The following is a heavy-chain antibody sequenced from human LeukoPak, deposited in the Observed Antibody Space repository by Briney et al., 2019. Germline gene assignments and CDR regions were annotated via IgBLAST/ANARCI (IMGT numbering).Heavy chain of an antibody. D-gene: IGHD4-17*01. CDR1: GFTFSSYA. Sequence: SGGSLRLSCAASGFTFSSYAMHWVRQAPGKGLEWVAVISYDGSNKYYADSVKGRFTISRDNSKNTLYLQMNSLRAEDTAVYYCARVIGRSDYGDCWDAFDIWGRGTMVTVSS. V-gene: IGHV3-30-3*01. CDR2: ISYDGSNK. J-gene: IGHJ3*02. CDR3: ARVIGRSDYGDCWDAFDI.